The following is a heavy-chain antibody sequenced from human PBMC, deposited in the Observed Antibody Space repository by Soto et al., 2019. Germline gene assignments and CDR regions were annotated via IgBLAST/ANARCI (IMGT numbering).Heavy chain of an antibody. CDR1: GYTFTGYY. V-gene: IGHV1-2*04. CDR2: INPNSGGT. J-gene: IGHJ6*02. D-gene: IGHD3-3*01. CDR3: AFFLGSPYYYYVMDV. Sequence: ASVKVSCKASGYTFTGYYMHWVRQAPGQGLEWMGWINPNSGGTNYAQKFQGWVTMTRDTSISTAYMELSRLRSDDTAVYYCAFFLGSPYYYYVMDVWGQGTTVTVS.